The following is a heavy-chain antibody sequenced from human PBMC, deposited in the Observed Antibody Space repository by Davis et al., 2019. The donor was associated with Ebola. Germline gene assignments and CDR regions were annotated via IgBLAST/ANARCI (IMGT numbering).Heavy chain of an antibody. D-gene: IGHD5-12*01. CDR2: IDPSDSYT. CDR1: GYSFTSYW. CDR3: ARHEATLWEGYYGMGV. Sequence: KVSCKGSGYSFTSYWISWVRQMPGKGLEWMGRIDPSDSYTNYSPSFQGHVTISADKSISTAYLQWSSLKASDTAMYYCARHEATLWEGYYGMGVWGQGTTVTVSS. V-gene: IGHV5-10-1*01. J-gene: IGHJ6*02.